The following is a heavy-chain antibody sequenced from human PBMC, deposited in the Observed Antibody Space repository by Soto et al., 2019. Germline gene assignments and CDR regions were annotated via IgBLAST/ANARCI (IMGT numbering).Heavy chain of an antibody. CDR3: ARHHGPTTSENWFDP. J-gene: IGHJ5*02. CDR1: GYTFFTYD. Sequence: QVHLVQSGVEVKTPGASVKVSCQASGYTFFTYDISWVRQAPGQGLEWMGWISTYSGDTKYAQKFQGRVTMTTDTSKTTAYLELRSLRSDDPAVYYCARHHGPTTSENWFDPWGQGTLVTVSS. V-gene: IGHV1-18*01. CDR2: ISTYSGDT. D-gene: IGHD5-12*01.